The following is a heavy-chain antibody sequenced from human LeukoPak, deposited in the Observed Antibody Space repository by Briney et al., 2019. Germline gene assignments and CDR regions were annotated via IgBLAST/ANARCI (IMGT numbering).Heavy chain of an antibody. Sequence: GGALRLSCTASGFTLSKYWMSGVGQTPEKGLEGVANIKQDVSEKVSVASLKARFTISRDNPKSSLFLQMSALRADDTAVYSCARDPYSSTWSYGMDIWGQETTVTVSS. J-gene: IGHJ6*02. CDR1: GFTLSKYW. CDR2: IKQDVSEK. CDR3: ARDPYSSTWSYGMDI. V-gene: IGHV3-7*05. D-gene: IGHD6-13*01.